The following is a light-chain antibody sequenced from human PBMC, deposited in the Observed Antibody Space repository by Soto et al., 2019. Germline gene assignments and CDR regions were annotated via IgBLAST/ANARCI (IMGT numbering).Light chain of an antibody. CDR2: DAD. J-gene: IGKJ1*01. Sequence: DTVLTQSPGTLSLSPGETATLTCSASHSVSSTFLAWYQQKPGQAPTLLIYDADTRATGIPDRFSGSGFGTHFTLTISSLEPEDFAMYYCQQYSSSPRTFGQGTKVDIK. V-gene: IGKV3-20*01. CDR3: QQYSSSPRT. CDR1: HSVSSTF.